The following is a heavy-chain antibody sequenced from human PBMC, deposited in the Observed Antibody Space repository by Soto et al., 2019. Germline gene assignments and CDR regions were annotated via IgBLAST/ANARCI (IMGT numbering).Heavy chain of an antibody. J-gene: IGHJ3*02. CDR1: GGSISSSSYY. CDR2: IYYSGST. D-gene: IGHD3-22*01. V-gene: IGHV4-39*07. Sequence: SETLSLTCSVSGGSISSSSYYWGWIRQPPGKGLEWIGSIYYSGSTYYNPSLKSRVTISVDTSKNQFSLKLSSVTAADTAVYYCATNLPIVVVGDAFDIWGQGTMVTVSS. CDR3: ATNLPIVVVGDAFDI.